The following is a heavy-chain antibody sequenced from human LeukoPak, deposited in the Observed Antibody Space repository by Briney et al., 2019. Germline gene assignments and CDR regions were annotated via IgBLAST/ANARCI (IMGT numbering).Heavy chain of an antibody. CDR2: IFYSGST. D-gene: IGHD2-2*01. J-gene: IGHJ4*02. Sequence: SETLSLTCTVPGGSISSSSYYWGWVRQPPGKGLEWIGSIFYSGSTYYNPSLKSRVTISVDAPKNQFSLKLSSVTAADTAVYYCASSRDCSSTTCYGLFDSWGQGTLVTVSS. V-gene: IGHV4-39*01. CDR3: ASSRDCSSTTCYGLFDS. CDR1: GGSISSSSYY.